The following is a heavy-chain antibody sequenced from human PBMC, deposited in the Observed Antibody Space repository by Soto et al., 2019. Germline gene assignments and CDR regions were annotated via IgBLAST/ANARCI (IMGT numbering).Heavy chain of an antibody. CDR1: GYTLTGLS. CDR3: AGIVVVPAALGADWFDP. D-gene: IGHD2-2*01. J-gene: IGHJ5*02. CDR2: FDPEDGET. V-gene: IGHV1-24*01. Sequence: ASVKVSCKVSGYTLTGLSMHWVRQAPGKGLEWMGGFDPEDGETIYAQKFQGRVTMTEDTSTDTAYMELSSLRSEDTAVYYCAGIVVVPAALGADWFDPWGQGTLVTVSS.